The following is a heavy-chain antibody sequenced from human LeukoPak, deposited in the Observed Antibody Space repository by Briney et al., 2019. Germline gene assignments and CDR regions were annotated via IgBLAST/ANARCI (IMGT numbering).Heavy chain of an antibody. CDR1: GGSISSYY. V-gene: IGHV4-59*01. D-gene: IGHD4-23*01. CDR2: IYYSGST. CDR3: ARGTVVRGWYFDL. J-gene: IGHJ2*01. Sequence: SETLSLTCTVSGGSISSYYWSWIRQPPGKGLEWIGYIYYSGSTNYNPSLKSRVTISVDTSKNQFSLKLSSVTAADTAVYYCARGTVVRGWYFDLWGRGTLVTVSS.